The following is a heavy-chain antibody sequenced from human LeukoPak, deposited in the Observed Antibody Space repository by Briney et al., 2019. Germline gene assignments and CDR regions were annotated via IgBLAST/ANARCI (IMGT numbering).Heavy chain of an antibody. Sequence: SQTLSLTCDISGDSVSSNSAAWDWIRQSPSRGLEWLGRTYYRSKWYYGYAVSVKSRITINPDTSKNQFSLQLNSVTPEDTAIYYCTRTIAGYIDYWGKGTLVTVSS. CDR1: GDSVSSNSAA. CDR3: TRTIAGYIDY. CDR2: TYYRSKWYY. J-gene: IGHJ4*02. V-gene: IGHV6-1*01. D-gene: IGHD2-2*02.